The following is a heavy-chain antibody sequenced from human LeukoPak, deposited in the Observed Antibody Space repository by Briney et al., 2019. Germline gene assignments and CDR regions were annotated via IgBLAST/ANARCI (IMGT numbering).Heavy chain of an antibody. Sequence: PGGSLRLSCAASGSTFSSYWMSWVRQAPGKGLEWVANIKQDGSEKYYVDSVKGRFTISRDNAKNSLYLQMNSLRAEDTAVYYCARGRSSSGYWGQGTLVTVSS. J-gene: IGHJ4*02. V-gene: IGHV3-7*01. CDR1: GSTFSSYW. CDR2: IKQDGSEK. CDR3: ARGRSSSGY. D-gene: IGHD6-13*01.